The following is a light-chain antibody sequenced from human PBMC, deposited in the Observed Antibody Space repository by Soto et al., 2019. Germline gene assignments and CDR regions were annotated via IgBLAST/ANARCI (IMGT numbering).Light chain of an antibody. CDR1: SSDVGGYDY. Sequence: QSAPTQPPSASGSPGQSVTISCTGTSSDVGGYDYVSWYQQHPGKAPRFLIYEVNKRPSGVPDRFSGSKSGNTASLTVSGLQAEDEADYYCSSYARGNNVVFGGGTKVTVL. CDR3: SSYARGNNVV. V-gene: IGLV2-8*01. J-gene: IGLJ3*02. CDR2: EVN.